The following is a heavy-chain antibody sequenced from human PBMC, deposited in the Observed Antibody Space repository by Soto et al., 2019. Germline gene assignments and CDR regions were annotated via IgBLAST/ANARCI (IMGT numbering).Heavy chain of an antibody. Sequence: EVQLLESGGGLVQPGGSLRLSCAASGFTFSSYAMSWVRQAPGKGLEWVSAISGSGGSTYYADSVKGRFTISRDNSKNTLYLHMNSLIAEDTAVYYCATTAGTYYYYGMDVWGQGTTVTVSS. CDR3: ATTAGTYYYYGMDV. J-gene: IGHJ6*02. CDR2: ISGSGGST. CDR1: GFTFSSYA. D-gene: IGHD6-13*01. V-gene: IGHV3-23*01.